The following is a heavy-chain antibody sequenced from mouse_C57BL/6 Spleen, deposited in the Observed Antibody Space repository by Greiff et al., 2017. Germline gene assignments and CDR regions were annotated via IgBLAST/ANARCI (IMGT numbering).Heavy chain of an antibody. D-gene: IGHD1-2*01. J-gene: IGHJ3*01. V-gene: IGHV5-17*01. CDR2: ISSGSSTI. CDR1: GFTFSDYG. CDR3: ARDHYYGPAWFAY. Sequence: EVQVVESGGGLVKPGGSLKLSCAASGFTFSDYGMHWVRQAPEKGLEWVAYISSGSSTIYYADTVKGRFTISRDNAKNTLFLQMTSLRSEDTAMYYCARDHYYGPAWFAYWGQGTLVTVSA.